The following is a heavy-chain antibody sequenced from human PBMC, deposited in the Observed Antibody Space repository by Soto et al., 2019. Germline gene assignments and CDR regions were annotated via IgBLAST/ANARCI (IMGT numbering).Heavy chain of an antibody. J-gene: IGHJ4*02. D-gene: IGHD5-12*01. V-gene: IGHV3-23*01. CDR1: GFTFISYA. Sequence: GVSLRLSCAASGFTFISYAMTWVRQAPGKGLECVSAISGSGGNTYYADSVKGRFTIARDNSKNTLYLQMNSLRAEDTAVYYCAKDRWLGDFDYWGQGTLVTVSS. CDR3: AKDRWLGDFDY. CDR2: ISGSGGNT.